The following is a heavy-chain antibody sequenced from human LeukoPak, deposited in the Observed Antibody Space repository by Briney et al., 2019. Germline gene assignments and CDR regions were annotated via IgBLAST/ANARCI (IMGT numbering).Heavy chain of an antibody. D-gene: IGHD6-19*01. CDR1: GGSLSGYY. Sequence: KPSETLSLTCGVYGGSLSGYYWSWIRQPPEKGLEWIGEINHSGSTNYNPSLKSRVTISVDTSKNQFSLKLSSVTAADTAVYYCARVRPRYSSGWYGNFDYWGQGTLVTVSS. CDR3: ARVRPRYSSGWYGNFDY. J-gene: IGHJ4*02. CDR2: INHSGST. V-gene: IGHV4-34*01.